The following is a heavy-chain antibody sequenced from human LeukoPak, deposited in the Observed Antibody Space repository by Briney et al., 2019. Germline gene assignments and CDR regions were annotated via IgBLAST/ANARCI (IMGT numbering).Heavy chain of an antibody. Sequence: GASVKVSCTASGYTFTSNSIHWVRPAPGQGLEWMGMIYPRDGSTSYAQKFQGRVTVTRDTSTSTVHMELSGLRSEDTAVYYCARDQEGFDYWGQGTLVTVSS. CDR2: IYPRDGST. V-gene: IGHV1-46*01. J-gene: IGHJ4*02. CDR1: GYTFTSNS. CDR3: ARDQEGFDY.